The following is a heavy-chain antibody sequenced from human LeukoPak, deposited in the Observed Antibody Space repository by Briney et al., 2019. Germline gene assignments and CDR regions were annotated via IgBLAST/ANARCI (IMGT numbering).Heavy chain of an antibody. J-gene: IGHJ6*02. CDR2: IYYSGST. D-gene: IGHD3-10*01. CDR1: GGSISSYY. Sequence: PSETLSLTCTVSGGSISSYYWSWIRQPPGPGLKWSGYIYYSGSTNYNPSLKSRVTISVDTSKNQFSLKLSSVTAADTAVYYCARENTMVRGVMKNYYGMDVWGQGTTVTVSS. CDR3: ARENTMVRGVMKNYYGMDV. V-gene: IGHV4-59*12.